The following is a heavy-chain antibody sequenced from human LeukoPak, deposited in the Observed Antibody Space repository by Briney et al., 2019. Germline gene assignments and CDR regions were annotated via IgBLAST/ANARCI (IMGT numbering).Heavy chain of an antibody. CDR1: GGSISGSSYF. J-gene: IGHJ4*02. Sequence: SETLSLTCTVSGGSISGSSYFWGWIRQPPGKGLEWIGSIYYSGSTYYNPSLKSRVTISVDTSKNQFSLKLSSVTAADTAVYYCARQAPGGGKRGLDYWGQGTLVTVSS. V-gene: IGHV4-39*01. D-gene: IGHD3-16*01. CDR3: ARQAPGGGKRGLDY. CDR2: IYYSGST.